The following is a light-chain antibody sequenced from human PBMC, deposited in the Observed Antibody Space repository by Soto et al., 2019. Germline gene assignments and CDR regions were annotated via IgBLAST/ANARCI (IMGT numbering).Light chain of an antibody. CDR1: SSNIGNNY. CDR2: ENN. CDR3: GTWDDLGALYV. V-gene: IGLV1-51*02. Sequence: QSVLTQPPSVSAAPGQKVTISCSGSSSNIGNNYVSWYQQLPGTAPKLLIYENNKRPSGIPDRFSGSKSGTSATLGITGLQTGDDADYYCGTWDDLGALYVFGTGTKLTVL. J-gene: IGLJ1*01.